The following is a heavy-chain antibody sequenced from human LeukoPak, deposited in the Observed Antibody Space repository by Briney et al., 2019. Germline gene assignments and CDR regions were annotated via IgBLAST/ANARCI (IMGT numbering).Heavy chain of an antibody. V-gene: IGHV3-48*02. CDR2: ITTSGGAI. Sequence: GGSLRLSCAASGFTFSSYSMNWVRQAPGEGLEWVSFITTSGGAIKYADSVQGRFTISRDNAKNSPYLQMNSLRDEDTAVYYCARLRSGYYIDYWGQGTLVTVSS. CDR3: ARLRSGYYIDY. D-gene: IGHD3-10*01. J-gene: IGHJ4*02. CDR1: GFTFSSYS.